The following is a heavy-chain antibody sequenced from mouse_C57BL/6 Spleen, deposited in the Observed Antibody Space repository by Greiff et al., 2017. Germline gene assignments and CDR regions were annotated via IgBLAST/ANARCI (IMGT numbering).Heavy chain of an antibody. D-gene: IGHD1-1*01. Sequence: EVKVVESGAELVKPGASVKLSCTASGFNIKDYYMHWVKQRTEQGLEWIGRIDPEDGETKYAPKFQGKATITADTSSNTAYLQLSSLTSEDTAVYYCAPYYYGSSHIDYWGQGTTLTVSS. CDR2: IDPEDGET. V-gene: IGHV14-2*01. CDR3: APYYYGSSHIDY. J-gene: IGHJ2*01. CDR1: GFNIKDYY.